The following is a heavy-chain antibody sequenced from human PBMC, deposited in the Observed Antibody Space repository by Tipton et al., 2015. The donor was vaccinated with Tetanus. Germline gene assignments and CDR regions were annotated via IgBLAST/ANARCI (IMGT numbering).Heavy chain of an antibody. J-gene: IGHJ4*02. CDR2: SWYDGTDK. V-gene: IGHV3-33*01. CDR3: ARGADCSGGSCFSGGFDN. D-gene: IGHD2-15*01. CDR1: GFIFSSYG. Sequence: SLRLSCAASGFIFSSYGIHWVRQAPGKGLEWVAVSWYDGTDKYYADSVKGRFTISRDNSKNTLYLQMNSLRAEDTAVYYCARGADCSGGSCFSGGFDNWGQGTQVTVSS.